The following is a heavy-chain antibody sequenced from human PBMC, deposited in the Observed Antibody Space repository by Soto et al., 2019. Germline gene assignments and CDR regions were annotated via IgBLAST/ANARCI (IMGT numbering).Heavy chain of an antibody. D-gene: IGHD6-19*01. V-gene: IGHV4-34*01. CDR2: INHSGST. Sequence: PSETLSLTCAAYGGSFSGYYWSWIRQPPGKGLEWIGEINHSGSTNYNPSLKSRVTISVDTSRNQFSLKLSSVTAADTAVYYCARGSSGWTNFDYWGKGTPVTVSS. CDR1: GGSFSGYY. J-gene: IGHJ4*02. CDR3: ARGSSGWTNFDY.